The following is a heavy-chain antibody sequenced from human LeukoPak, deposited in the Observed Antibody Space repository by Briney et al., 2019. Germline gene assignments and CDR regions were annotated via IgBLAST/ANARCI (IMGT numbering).Heavy chain of an antibody. CDR2: IYPGDSDT. Sequence: PGESLKISCKGSGYSFTSYWIAWVRQMPGKGLEWMGIIYPGDSDTRYGPSFQGQVTISADKSITTAYLQWSSLKASDTAMYYCARQGYSSSSRFDYWGQGTLVTVSS. J-gene: IGHJ4*02. D-gene: IGHD6-6*01. CDR1: GYSFTSYW. CDR3: ARQGYSSSSRFDY. V-gene: IGHV5-51*01.